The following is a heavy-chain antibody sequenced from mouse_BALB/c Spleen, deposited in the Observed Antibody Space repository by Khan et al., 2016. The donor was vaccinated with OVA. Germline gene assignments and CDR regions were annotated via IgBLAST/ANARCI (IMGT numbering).Heavy chain of an antibody. V-gene: IGHV1S132*01. CDR1: GYTFTSYW. D-gene: IGHD2-1*01. CDR3: ARGYFGNYEFVY. J-gene: IGHJ3*01. CDR2: IFPGTGTT. Sequence: QVQLQQSGAELVKPGASVKLSCKTSGYTFTSYWIQWVKQRPGQGLGWIGQIFPGTGTTYYNENFKGKATLTVDTTANTAYMQFRSLTSEDSAVYFCARGYFGNYEFVYWGQGTLVTVSP.